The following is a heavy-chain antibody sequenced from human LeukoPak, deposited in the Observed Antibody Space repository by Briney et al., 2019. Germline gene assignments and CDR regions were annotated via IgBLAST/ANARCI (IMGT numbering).Heavy chain of an antibody. V-gene: IGHV1-8*03. Sequence: ASVKVSCKASGYTFTSYDINWVRQATGQGLEWMGWMNPNSGNTGYAQKFQSRVTITRNTSISTAYMELSSLRAEDTAVYYCAKAVEWKLPYYFDYWGQGILVTVSS. CDR3: AKAVEWKLPYYFDY. CDR2: MNPNSGNT. D-gene: IGHD1-26*01. J-gene: IGHJ4*02. CDR1: GYTFTSYD.